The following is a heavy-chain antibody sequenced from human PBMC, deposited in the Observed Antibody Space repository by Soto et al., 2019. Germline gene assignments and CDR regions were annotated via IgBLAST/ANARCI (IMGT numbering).Heavy chain of an antibody. Sequence: EVQLLESGGGLVQPGGSLRLSCAASGFTFSSYAMNWVRQAPGKGLEWVSVISGSGGSTYYADSVKGRFTIPRDNSKNTLYLHMNRLGAEDTAVYYCARRSSGWYFDYWGQGTLVTVSS. CDR3: ARRSSGWYFDY. CDR2: ISGSGGST. CDR1: GFTFSSYA. J-gene: IGHJ4*02. V-gene: IGHV3-23*01. D-gene: IGHD6-19*01.